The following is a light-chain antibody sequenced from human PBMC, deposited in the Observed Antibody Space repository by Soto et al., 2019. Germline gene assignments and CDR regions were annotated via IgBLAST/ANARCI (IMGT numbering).Light chain of an antibody. Sequence: EIVFTQSPGTLSLSPKERATLSCRASQSIGSSYLAWYQQKPGQAPRLLVYDASNRATGVPFRFSGSGSGTDFTLTITTLEPEDFAVYYCQQYGSSPRTFGLGTKVDIK. CDR2: DAS. J-gene: IGKJ1*01. CDR3: QQYGSSPRT. V-gene: IGKV3-20*01. CDR1: QSIGSSY.